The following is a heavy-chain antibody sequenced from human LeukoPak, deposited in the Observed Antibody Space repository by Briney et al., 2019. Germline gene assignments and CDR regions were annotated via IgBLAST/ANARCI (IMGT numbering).Heavy chain of an antibody. D-gene: IGHD4-23*01. CDR3: AREKNYGGNSLFDP. Sequence: SETLSLTCTVSGGSISSYYWSWIRQPPGKGLEWIGYIYYSGSTNYNPSLKSRVTITVDTSKNQFSPKLSSVTAADTAVYYCAREKNYGGNSLFDPWGQGTLVTVSS. V-gene: IGHV4-59*01. J-gene: IGHJ5*02. CDR1: GGSISSYY. CDR2: IYYSGST.